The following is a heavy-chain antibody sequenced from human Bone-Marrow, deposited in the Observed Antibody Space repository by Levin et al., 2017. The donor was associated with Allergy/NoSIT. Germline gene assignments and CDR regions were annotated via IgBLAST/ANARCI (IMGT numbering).Heavy chain of an antibody. J-gene: IGHJ5*02. CDR1: GFAFSLHG. Sequence: LGESLKISCAASGFAFSLHGMHWVRQAPGKGLEWVAVTSHDGSNKYYVDSVKGRFTISRDNSKNTLYLQMNSLTAEDTAMYYCARALSTYCSGGSCYSTGLDPWGQGTLVTVSS. CDR3: ARALSTYCSGGSCYSTGLDP. CDR2: TSHDGSNK. V-gene: IGHV3-30*03. D-gene: IGHD2-15*01.